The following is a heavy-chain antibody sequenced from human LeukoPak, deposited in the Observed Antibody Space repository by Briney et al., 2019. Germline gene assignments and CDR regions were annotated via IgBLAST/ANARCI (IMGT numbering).Heavy chain of an antibody. CDR1: GGSISSYY. V-gene: IGHV4-59*01. CDR2: IYYSGST. CDR3: ARGGSSGWYGY. D-gene: IGHD6-19*01. Sequence: SETLSLTCTVSGGSISSYYLTRIRQTPGKGLEWIGYIYYSGSTNYNPSLKSRVTISVDTSKNQFSLKLNSVTAADTAVYYCARGGSSGWYGYWGQGTLVTVSS. J-gene: IGHJ4*02.